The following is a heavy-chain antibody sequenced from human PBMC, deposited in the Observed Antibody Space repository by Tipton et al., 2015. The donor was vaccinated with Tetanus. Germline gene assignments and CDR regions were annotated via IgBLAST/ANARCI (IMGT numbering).Heavy chain of an antibody. V-gene: IGHV3-53*05. Sequence: SLRLSCAASGFTVSSNYMSWVRQAPGKGLEWVSVIYSGGSIGYADSVKGRFTISRDNAKNSLYLQMNSLRAEDTALYYCAKDTGVTPHYGMDVWGQGTTVTVSS. CDR3: AKDTGVTPHYGMDV. D-gene: IGHD2-21*02. CDR1: GFTVSSNY. J-gene: IGHJ6*02. CDR2: IYSGGSI.